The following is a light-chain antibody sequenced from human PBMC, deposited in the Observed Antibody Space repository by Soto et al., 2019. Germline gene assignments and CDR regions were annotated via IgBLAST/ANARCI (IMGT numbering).Light chain of an antibody. V-gene: IGKV3-20*01. Sequence: EMMLTHYQSTLALTPGARATLXFVTSQSVSSSYLAWYQQKPGQAPRLLIYGASSRATGIPDRFSGSGSGTDFTLTISRLEPEDFAVYYCQQYGSSPSWTFGQGTKVDIK. J-gene: IGKJ1*01. CDR1: QSVSSSY. CDR3: QQYGSSPSWT. CDR2: GAS.